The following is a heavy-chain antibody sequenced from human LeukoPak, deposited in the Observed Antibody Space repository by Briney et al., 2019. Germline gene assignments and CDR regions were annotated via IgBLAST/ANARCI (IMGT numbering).Heavy chain of an antibody. CDR2: INTNTGNP. CDR3: ARAHPTPTYSWFDP. CDR1: GYTFTSYG. Sequence: ASVKVSCKASGYTFTSYGMNWVRQAPGQGLEWMGWINTNTGNPTYAQGFTGRFVTSSDTSASTAYLQISSLKAEDTAVYYCARAHPTPTYSWFDPWGQGTLVTVSS. V-gene: IGHV7-4-1*02. J-gene: IGHJ5*02.